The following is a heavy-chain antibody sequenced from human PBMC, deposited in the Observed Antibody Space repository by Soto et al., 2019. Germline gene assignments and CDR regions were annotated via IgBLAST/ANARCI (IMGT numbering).Heavy chain of an antibody. D-gene: IGHD6-13*01. CDR3: ASGIAAAGYYYGMDV. CDR1: GGSFSGYY. J-gene: IGHJ6*02. CDR2: INHSGST. V-gene: IGHV4-34*01. Sequence: SETLPLTCAVYGGSFSGYYWSWIRQPPGKGLEWIGEINHSGSTNYNPSLKSRVTISVDTSKNQFSLKLSSVTAADTAVYYCASGIAAAGYYYGMDVWGQGTTVT.